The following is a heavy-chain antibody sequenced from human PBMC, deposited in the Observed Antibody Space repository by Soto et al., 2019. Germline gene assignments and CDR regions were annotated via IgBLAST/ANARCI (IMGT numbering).Heavy chain of an antibody. CDR3: AKDIGGRSRPSFFHH. CDR1: GFTFSSYA. J-gene: IGHJ4*02. V-gene: IGHV3-23*01. D-gene: IGHD6-13*01. CDR2: ISGRGGST. Sequence: EVQLLESGGGLVQPGGSLRLSCAASGFTFSSYAMSWVRQAPGKGLDWVSAISGRGGSTYYADSVKGRFTISRDNAKNTLYLQMNSLRAEDTAVYYCAKDIGGRSRPSFFHHWGQGTLVTVSS.